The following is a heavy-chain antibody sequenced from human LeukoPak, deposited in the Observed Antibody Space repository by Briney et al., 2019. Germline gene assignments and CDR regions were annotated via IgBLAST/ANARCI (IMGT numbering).Heavy chain of an antibody. V-gene: IGHV3-43*02. J-gene: IGHJ6*03. D-gene: IGHD2-2*01. CDR2: ISGDGGST. Sequence: GGSLRLSCAASGFTFDDYAMHWVRQAPGKGLEWVSLISGDGGSTYYADSVEGRFTISRDNSKNSLYLQMNSLRTEDTALYYCAKDSSTSPYNYYYYMDVWGKGTTVTVSS. CDR3: AKDSSTSPYNYYYYMDV. CDR1: GFTFDDYA.